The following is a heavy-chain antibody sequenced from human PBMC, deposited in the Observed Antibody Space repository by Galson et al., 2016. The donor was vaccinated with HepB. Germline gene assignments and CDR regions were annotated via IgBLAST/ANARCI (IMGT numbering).Heavy chain of an antibody. V-gene: IGHV4-39*01. CDR1: GGSLSSSDWH. D-gene: IGHD2-15*01. CDR2: ISYGGST. J-gene: IGHJ6*02. Sequence: SETLSLTCSVSGGSLSSSDWHWAWIRQSPGMGLEWIGSISYGGSTYYNPSLKSRVSMSIDRSKNQFSLRLSSVTAADTAVYYCARLPLLYNGMDVWGQGTTVTVSS. CDR3: ARLPLLYNGMDV.